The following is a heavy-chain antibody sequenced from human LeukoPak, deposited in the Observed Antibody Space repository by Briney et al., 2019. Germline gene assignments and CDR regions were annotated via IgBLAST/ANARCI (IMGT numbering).Heavy chain of an antibody. CDR1: EFTFSAYW. V-gene: IGHV3-74*01. D-gene: IGHD5-18*01. J-gene: IGHJ3*02. Sequence: GGSLSLSCAASEFTFSAYWMHWVRQAPGKGLMWVSRINSDGSTTNYADSVKGRFTMSRDNAKNTLYLQMISLRAEDTAVYYCARDRGYSYGYPFDMGGQGTMVTVS. CDR2: INSDGSTT. CDR3: ARDRGYSYGYPFDM.